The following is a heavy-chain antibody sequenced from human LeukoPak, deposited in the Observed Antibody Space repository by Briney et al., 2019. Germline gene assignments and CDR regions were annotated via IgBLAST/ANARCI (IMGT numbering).Heavy chain of an antibody. V-gene: IGHV4-39*01. CDR1: GGSVSSTTYY. J-gene: IGHJ4*02. CDR2: INYSGST. D-gene: IGHD3-10*01. Sequence: PSETLSLTCTVSGGSVSSTTYYWSWIRPPPGKGLEWFASINYSGSTYYNPSLKSRVTISVDTSENQFSLKLSSVTDADTAVYYCARYVVYGSGKYYFDYWGQGTLVTVSS. CDR3: ARYVVYGSGKYYFDY.